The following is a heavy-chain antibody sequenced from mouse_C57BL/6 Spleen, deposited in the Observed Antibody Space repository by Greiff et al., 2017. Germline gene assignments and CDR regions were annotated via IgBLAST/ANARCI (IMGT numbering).Heavy chain of an antibody. J-gene: IGHJ3*01. Sequence: EVKLMESGAELVRPGASVKLSCTASGFNIKDYYMHWVKQRPEQGLEWIGRIDPEDGDTEYAPKFQGKATMTADTSSNTAYLQLSSLTSEDTAVYYCTTALYDGYPAWFAYWGQGTLVTVSA. D-gene: IGHD2-3*01. CDR3: TTALYDGYPAWFAY. CDR1: GFNIKDYY. V-gene: IGHV14-1*01. CDR2: IDPEDGDT.